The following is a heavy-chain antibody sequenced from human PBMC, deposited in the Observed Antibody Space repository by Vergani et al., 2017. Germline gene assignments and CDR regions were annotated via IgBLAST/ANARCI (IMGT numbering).Heavy chain of an antibody. V-gene: IGHV3-23*04. Sequence: VQLVESGGGVVQRGGSLRLSCAASGFTFSTYAMTWVRQAPGKGLEWVSTISSDGGSTYYADSVKGRFTISRDNSKNTLSLQMNSLTAEDTAIYYCAGPQGTSAYYYGGFDYWGQGILVTVSS. D-gene: IGHD3-22*01. CDR1: GFTFSTYA. J-gene: IGHJ4*02. CDR3: AGPQGTSAYYYGGFDY. CDR2: ISSDGGST.